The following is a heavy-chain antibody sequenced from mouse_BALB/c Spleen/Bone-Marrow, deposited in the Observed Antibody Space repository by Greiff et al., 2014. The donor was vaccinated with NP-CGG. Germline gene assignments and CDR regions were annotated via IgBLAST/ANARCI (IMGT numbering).Heavy chain of an antibody. CDR3: SRITTATGAMDY. Sequence: VMLVESGPGLVAPSQSLSITCTVSGFSLTSHGVHWVRQPPGKGLEWLGVIWADGSTNYNSALMSRLSISKDNSKSQVFLKMNSLQTDDTAMYYCSRITTATGAMDYWGQGTSVTVSS. CDR1: GFSLTSHG. V-gene: IGHV2-9*02. J-gene: IGHJ4*01. CDR2: IWADGST. D-gene: IGHD1-2*01.